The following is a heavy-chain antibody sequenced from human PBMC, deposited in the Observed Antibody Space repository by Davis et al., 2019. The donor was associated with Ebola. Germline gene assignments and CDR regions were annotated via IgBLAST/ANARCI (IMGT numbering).Heavy chain of an antibody. CDR3: ARDEDV. J-gene: IGHJ6*02. V-gene: IGHV1-3*01. Sequence: ASVKVSCKTSGYVFTRYSIHWVRQAPGEGLEWVGWINGGNGDTKCSQKFQDRVTFTRDASASTAYMELSSLRSEDTAMYYCARDEDVWGQGTTVTVSS. CDR2: INGGNGDT. CDR1: GYVFTRYS.